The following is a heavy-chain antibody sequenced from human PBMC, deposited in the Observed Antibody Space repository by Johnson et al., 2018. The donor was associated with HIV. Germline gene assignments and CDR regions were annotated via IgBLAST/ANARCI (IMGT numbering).Heavy chain of an antibody. D-gene: IGHD4-17*01. CDR2: ISWNSGSI. Sequence: VQLVESGGGFVQPGRSLRLSCAASGFTFDDYAMHWVRQAPGKGLEWVSGISWNSGSIGYADSVKGRFTISRDNAKNSLYLQMNSLRAEDTALYYCARDGTTGPSGDAFDIWGQGTMVTVSS. J-gene: IGHJ3*02. CDR1: GFTFDDYA. CDR3: ARDGTTGPSGDAFDI. V-gene: IGHV3-9*01.